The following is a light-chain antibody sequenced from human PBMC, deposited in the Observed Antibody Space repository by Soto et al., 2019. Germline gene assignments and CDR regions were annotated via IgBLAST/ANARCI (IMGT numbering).Light chain of an antibody. J-gene: IGKJ1*01. V-gene: IGKV1-5*03. CDR3: QHYNSYPT. CDR2: KAS. CDR1: QSISNW. Sequence: DIQMTQSPSTLSASVGDRVTITCRASQSISNWLAWYQQKPGKAPNLLIYKASSLESGVPSRFSGSGSGTEFTLTISSLQPDDFATYYCQHYNSYPTFGQGTKVEVK.